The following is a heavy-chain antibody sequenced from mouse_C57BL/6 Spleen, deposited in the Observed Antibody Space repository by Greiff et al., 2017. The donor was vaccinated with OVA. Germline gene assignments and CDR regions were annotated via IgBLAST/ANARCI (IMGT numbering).Heavy chain of an antibody. D-gene: IGHD2-14*01. CDR3: ARRYGTTGADAMDY. CDR1: GFTFSSYG. Sequence: EVKLVESGGDLVKPGGSLKLSCAASGFTFSSYGMSWVRQTPDKRLEWVATISSGGSYTYYPDSVKGRFTISRDNAKNTLYLQMSSLKSEDTAMYYCARRYGTTGADAMDYWGQGTSVTVSS. CDR2: ISSGGSYT. V-gene: IGHV5-6*02. J-gene: IGHJ4*01.